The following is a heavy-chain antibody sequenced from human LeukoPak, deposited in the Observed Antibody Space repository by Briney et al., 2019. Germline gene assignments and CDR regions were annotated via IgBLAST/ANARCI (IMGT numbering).Heavy chain of an antibody. CDR1: GGSITTYF. CDR3: ARGGIAAAVDRFDP. V-gene: IGHV4-59*12. Sequence: TSETLSLTCTVSGGSITTYFWSWIRQPPGKGLEWVGYIRYSVSTSYNPSLKSRVTMSVDTSKNQFSLKLSSVTAADTAVYYCARGGIAAAVDRFDPWGQGTLVTVSS. J-gene: IGHJ5*02. CDR2: IRYSVST. D-gene: IGHD6-13*01.